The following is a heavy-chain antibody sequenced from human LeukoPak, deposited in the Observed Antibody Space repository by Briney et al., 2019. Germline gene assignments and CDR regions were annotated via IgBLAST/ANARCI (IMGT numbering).Heavy chain of an antibody. V-gene: IGHV4-34*01. CDR3: ARGRDGYNDAFDI. D-gene: IGHD5-24*01. J-gene: IGHJ3*02. CDR1: GGSFSGYY. CDR2: INHSGST. Sequence: SETLSLTCAVYGGSFSGYYWSWIRQPPGKGLEWIGEINHSGSTNYNPSLKSRVTISVDTSKNQFSLKLSSVTAADTAVYYCARGRDGYNDAFDIWGQGTMVTVSS.